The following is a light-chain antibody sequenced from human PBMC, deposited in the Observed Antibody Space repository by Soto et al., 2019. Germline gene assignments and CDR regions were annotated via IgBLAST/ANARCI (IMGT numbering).Light chain of an antibody. V-gene: IGKV1-5*01. CDR1: QTITRW. Sequence: DIQTTQSPSTLCQPLLHRLTVTCQASQTITRWMAWYQQKPGKAPKLLIYDASTLESGVPSRFSGSRSGTEFTLTISSLQPDDFATYYCQKYNSYSWTCGQGTKVDIK. CDR2: DAS. J-gene: IGKJ1*01. CDR3: QKYNSYSWT.